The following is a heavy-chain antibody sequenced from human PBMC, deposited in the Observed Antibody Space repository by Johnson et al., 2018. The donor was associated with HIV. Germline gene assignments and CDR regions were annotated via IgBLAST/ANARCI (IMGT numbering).Heavy chain of an antibody. CDR3: AVGIQLWFASAGDAFDI. Sequence: QVQLVESGGGVVHPGRSLRLSCVGSGFTFSSYGMHWVRQAPGKGLDWVAFISHNGGTEYSADSVKGRFTLPRDNAKNTLYLQMNYLKPEDTAMYYCAVGIQLWFASAGDAFDIWGQGTMVTVSS. CDR1: GFTFSSYG. CDR2: ISHNGGTE. J-gene: IGHJ3*02. D-gene: IGHD5-18*01. V-gene: IGHV3-30*19.